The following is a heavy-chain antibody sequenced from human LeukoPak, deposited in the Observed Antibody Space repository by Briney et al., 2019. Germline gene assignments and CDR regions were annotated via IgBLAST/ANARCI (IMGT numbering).Heavy chain of an antibody. D-gene: IGHD1-1*01. CDR3: ATSCPMSTGNFDY. CDR1: GFTFSSYG. V-gene: IGHV3-30*02. CDR2: IRYDGSNK. Sequence: GGSLRLSCAASGFTFSSYGMHWVRQAPGKGLEWVAFIRYDGSNKYYADSVKGRFTISRDNSKNTLYLQMNSLRAEDTAVYYCATSCPMSTGNFDYWGQGTLVTVSS. J-gene: IGHJ4*02.